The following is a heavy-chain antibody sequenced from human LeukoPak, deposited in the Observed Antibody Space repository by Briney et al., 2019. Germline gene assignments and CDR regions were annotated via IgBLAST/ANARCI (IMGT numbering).Heavy chain of an antibody. CDR2: IYYSGST. J-gene: IGHJ3*02. V-gene: IGHV4-59*12. CDR1: GGSISSYY. CDR3: ARDGFTDSDAFDI. Sequence: SETLSLTCTVSGGSISSYYWSWIRQPPGKGLEWIGYIYYSGSTNYNPSLKSRVTMSVDTSKNQFSLKLGSVTAADTAVYYCARDGFTDSDAFDIWGQGTMVTVSS. D-gene: IGHD2-15*01.